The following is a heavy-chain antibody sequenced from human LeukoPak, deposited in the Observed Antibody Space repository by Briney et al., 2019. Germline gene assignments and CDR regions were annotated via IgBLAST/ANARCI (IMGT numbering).Heavy chain of an antibody. V-gene: IGHV5-51*01. CDR1: GYIFTSYW. J-gene: IGHJ4*02. Sequence: GAPLQISCQGSGYIFTSYWIGWVRPMPGKGLEWMGIIYPGDSDTRYSPSFQGQVTISADKSISTAYLQRSSLKASDTAMYYCARSIFGVVKNYFDYWGQGTLVTVSS. CDR3: ARSIFGVVKNYFDY. D-gene: IGHD3-3*01. CDR2: IYPGDSDT.